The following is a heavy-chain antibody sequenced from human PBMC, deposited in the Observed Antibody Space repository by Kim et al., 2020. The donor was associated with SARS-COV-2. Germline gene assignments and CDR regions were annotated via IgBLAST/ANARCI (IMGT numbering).Heavy chain of an antibody. CDR3: ARDLRSCIAAAGTCYYYG. J-gene: IGHJ6*01. V-gene: IGHV3-53*01. CDR2: IYSGGST. Sequence: GGSLRLSCAASGFTVSSNYMSWVRQAPGKGLEWVSVIYSGGSTYYADSVKDRFTISRDNSKNTLYLQMNSLRAEDKAVDYCARDLRSCIAAAGTCYYYG. D-gene: IGHD6-13*01. CDR1: GFTVSSNY.